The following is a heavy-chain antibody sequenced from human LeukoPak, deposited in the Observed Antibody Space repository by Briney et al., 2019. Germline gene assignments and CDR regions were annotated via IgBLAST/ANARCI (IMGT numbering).Heavy chain of an antibody. J-gene: IGHJ3*02. V-gene: IGHV3-66*01. Sequence: GGSLRLSCAASEITVSSKYMSWVRQAPGKGLEWVSLIYSGGVTYYADSVKGRFTISRDNSDNTLYLQMNSLRAEDTAVYYCARGGSSYDAFDIWGQGTMVTVSS. D-gene: IGHD6-13*01. CDR2: IYSGGVT. CDR3: ARGGSSYDAFDI. CDR1: EITVSSKY.